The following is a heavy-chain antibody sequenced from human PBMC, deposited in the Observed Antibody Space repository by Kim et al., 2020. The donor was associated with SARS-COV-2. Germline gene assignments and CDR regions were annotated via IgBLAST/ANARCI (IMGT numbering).Heavy chain of an antibody. Sequence: ASVKVSCKASGYTFTSYGISWVRQAPGQGLEWMGWISAYNGNTNYAQKLQGRVTMTTDTSTSTAYMELRSLRSDDTAVYYCAVTYYDFWSGYFDRNYYYGMDVWGQGTTVTVSS. J-gene: IGHJ6*02. CDR1: GYTFTSYG. V-gene: IGHV1-18*01. CDR2: ISAYNGNT. D-gene: IGHD3-3*01. CDR3: AVTYYDFWSGYFDRNYYYGMDV.